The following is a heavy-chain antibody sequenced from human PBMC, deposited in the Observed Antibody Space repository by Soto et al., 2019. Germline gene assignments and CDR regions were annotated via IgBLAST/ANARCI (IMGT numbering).Heavy chain of an antibody. CDR2: ISYDGSNK. CDR1: GFTFSSYA. V-gene: IGHV3-30-3*01. CDR3: ARDLGYCSSTSCYTLYSFDY. Sequence: AGSLRLSCAASGFTFSSYAMRWVRQAPGKGLEWVAVISYDGSNKYYADSVKGRFTISRDNSKNTLYLQMNSLRAEDTAVYYCARDLGYCSSTSCYTLYSFDYWGQGTLVTVSS. J-gene: IGHJ4*02. D-gene: IGHD2-2*02.